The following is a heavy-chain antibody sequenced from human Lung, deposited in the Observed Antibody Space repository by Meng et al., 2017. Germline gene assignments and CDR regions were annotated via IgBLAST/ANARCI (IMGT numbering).Heavy chain of an antibody. Sequence: QSQAGCVSVLSASDTLTLTCVFSGGSLRDYYWSWIRQPPGKGLGWIGEINHSGSTNSHPSLESRATISVDTSQNNLSLKLSSVTAADSAVYYCARGPTTMAHDFDYWGQGTLVTVSS. D-gene: IGHD4-11*01. J-gene: IGHJ4*02. V-gene: IGHV4-34*01. CDR2: INHSGST. CDR1: GGSLRDYY. CDR3: ARGPTTMAHDFDY.